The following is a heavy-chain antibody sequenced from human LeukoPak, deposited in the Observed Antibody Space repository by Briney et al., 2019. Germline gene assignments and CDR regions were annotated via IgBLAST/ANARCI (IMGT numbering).Heavy chain of an antibody. Sequence: ASVKVSFKASGYTFTGYYMHWVRQAPGQGLEWMGWINPNSGGTNYAQKFQGRVTMTRDTSITTAYMELSRLISDDTAVYYCARRPAPDMVRGVIYTYNWFDPWGHGTLVTVSS. J-gene: IGHJ5*02. CDR1: GYTFTGYY. CDR2: INPNSGGT. V-gene: IGHV1-2*02. D-gene: IGHD3-10*01. CDR3: ARRPAPDMVRGVIYTYNWFDP.